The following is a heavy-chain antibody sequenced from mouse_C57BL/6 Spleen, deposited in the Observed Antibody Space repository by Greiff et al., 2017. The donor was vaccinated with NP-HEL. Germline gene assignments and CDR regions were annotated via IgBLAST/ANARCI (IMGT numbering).Heavy chain of an antibody. V-gene: IGHV5-12*01. CDR1: GFTFSDYY. J-gene: IGHJ4*01. CDR3: ARHDAMDY. CDR2: ISNGCGST. Sequence: EVKLVESGGGLVQPGGSLKLSCAASGFTFSDYYMYWVRQTPEKRLEWVAYISNGCGSTYYPDTVKGRFTISRDNAKNTLYLQMSRLKSEDTAMYYCARHDAMDYWGQGTSVTVSS.